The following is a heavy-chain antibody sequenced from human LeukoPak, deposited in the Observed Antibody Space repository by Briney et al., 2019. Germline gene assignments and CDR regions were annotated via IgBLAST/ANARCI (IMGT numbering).Heavy chain of an antibody. CDR3: ARAAGGIQLWTSYYFDY. D-gene: IGHD5-18*01. Sequence: GASVKVSCKASGGTFSSYAISWVRQAPGQGLEWMGRIIPILGIANYAQKFQGRVTITADKSTSTAYMELSSLRSEDTAVYYCARAAGGIQLWTSYYFDYWGQGTLVTVSS. V-gene: IGHV1-69*04. CDR1: GGTFSSYA. CDR2: IIPILGIA. J-gene: IGHJ4*02.